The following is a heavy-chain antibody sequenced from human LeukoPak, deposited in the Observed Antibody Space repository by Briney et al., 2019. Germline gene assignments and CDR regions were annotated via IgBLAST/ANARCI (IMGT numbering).Heavy chain of an antibody. J-gene: IGHJ4*02. CDR3: ARSTVAYFDY. D-gene: IGHD6-19*01. Sequence: SETLSLTCAVYGGSFSGYYWSWIRQPPGKGLEWIGEINHSVSTNYNPSLKSRVTISVDTSKNQFSLKLSSVTAADTAVYYCARSTVAYFDYWGQGTLVTVSS. V-gene: IGHV4-34*01. CDR2: INHSVST. CDR1: GGSFSGYY.